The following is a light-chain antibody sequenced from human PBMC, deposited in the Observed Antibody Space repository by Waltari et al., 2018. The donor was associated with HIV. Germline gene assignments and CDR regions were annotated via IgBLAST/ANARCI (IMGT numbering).Light chain of an antibody. CDR1: SSNIGSNY. CDR2: RNN. Sequence: QSVLTQPPSASGTPGQRVTISCSGSSSNIGSNYVYWYQQLPGTAPKLRLYRNNPRPSGGPDRFSGSKSGISASLAISGRRTEDDADYYCAAWGNSLSLLFGGGTKLTVL. V-gene: IGLV1-47*01. J-gene: IGLJ2*01. CDR3: AAWGNSLSLL.